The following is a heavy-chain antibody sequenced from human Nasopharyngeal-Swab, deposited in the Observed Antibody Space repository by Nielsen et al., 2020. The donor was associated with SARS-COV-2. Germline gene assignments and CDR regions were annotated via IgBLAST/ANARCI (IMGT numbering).Heavy chain of an antibody. CDR3: ARDGIIVVVAATSDAFDI. V-gene: IGHV3-23*01. D-gene: IGHD2-15*01. CDR2: ISGADDST. J-gene: IGHJ3*02. CDR1: GFIFKNYA. Sequence: GGSLRLSCSASGFIFKNYAMNWVRQAPGRGLEWVSAISGADDSTKYADSVKGRFTISRDNSKNTLDLQMNSLRAEDTAVYYCARDGIIVVVAATSDAFDIWGQGTMVTVSS.